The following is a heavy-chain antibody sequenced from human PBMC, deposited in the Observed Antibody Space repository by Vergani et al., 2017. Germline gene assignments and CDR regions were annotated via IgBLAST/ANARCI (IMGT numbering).Heavy chain of an antibody. D-gene: IGHD1-26*01. J-gene: IGHJ4*02. CDR3: ARGIVGGLEFDN. Sequence: EVRLAESGGGLVQPGGSLRLSCAVSGFTFTSYSMNWVRQAPGKGLEWVSYISGVGDTINHADSVKGRFTISRDNSLHLQMNSLRVEDTAVYYCARGIVGGLEFDNWGQGTLVTVSS. CDR1: GFTFTSYS. V-gene: IGHV3-48*01. CDR2: ISGVGDTI.